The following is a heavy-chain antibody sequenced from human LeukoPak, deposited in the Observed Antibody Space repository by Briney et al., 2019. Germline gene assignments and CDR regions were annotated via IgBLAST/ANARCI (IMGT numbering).Heavy chain of an antibody. CDR3: VRRGTRPGYCSSTSCYGPSDGMDV. D-gene: IGHD2-2*01. Sequence: GESLKISCKGSGYSFTSYWIAWVRQMPGKGLEWMGIIYPDVSDTRYIPSFQGQVTISADKSISTAYLQWSSLKASDTAMYYCVRRGTRPGYCSSTSCYGPSDGMDVWGQGTTVTVSS. CDR2: IYPDVSDT. V-gene: IGHV5-51*01. CDR1: GYSFTSYW. J-gene: IGHJ6*02.